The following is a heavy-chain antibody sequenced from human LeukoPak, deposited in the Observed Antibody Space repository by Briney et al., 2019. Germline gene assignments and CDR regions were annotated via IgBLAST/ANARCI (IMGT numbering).Heavy chain of an antibody. CDR2: ISSSGDTI. J-gene: IGHJ4*02. CDR1: GFTLSHYY. V-gene: IGHV3-11*01. Sequence: NAGGSLRLSCAASGFTLSHYYMNWIRQAPGKGLEWLSCISSSGDTIYYADSVKGRVTVSRDNAENTLYLQMNSLRAEDTAMYYCARQGSEIDYWGQGTLVTVSS. CDR3: ARQGSEIDY.